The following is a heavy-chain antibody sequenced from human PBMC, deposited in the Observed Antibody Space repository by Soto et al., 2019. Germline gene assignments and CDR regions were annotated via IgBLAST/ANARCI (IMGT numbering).Heavy chain of an antibody. CDR2: IYHSGNT. Sequence: QVQLQESGPGLVKPSGTLSLTCAVSGGSISSSYWWSWVRQPPGKGLEWIGEIYHSGNTNYNPSLKSRVTISVDKSKNQFSLKLRSVTAADTAVYYCASRRITMIVVVFDAFDIWGQGTMVTVSS. CDR3: ASRRITMIVVVFDAFDI. J-gene: IGHJ3*02. CDR1: GGSISSSYW. V-gene: IGHV4-4*02. D-gene: IGHD3-22*01.